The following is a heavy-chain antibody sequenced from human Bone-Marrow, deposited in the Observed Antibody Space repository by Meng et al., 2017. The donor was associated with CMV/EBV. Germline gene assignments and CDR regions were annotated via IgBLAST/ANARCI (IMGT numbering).Heavy chain of an antibody. CDR2: ISYDGSNK. CDR3: ARGPYDYGYY. Sequence: GESLKISCAASGFTFSSYAMHWVRQAPGKGLEWVAVISYDGSNKYYADSVKGRFTISRDNSKNTLYLQINSLRAEDTAVYYCARGPYDYGYYGGQGTLGAVSS. D-gene: IGHD4-17*01. V-gene: IGHV3-30-3*01. J-gene: IGHJ4*02. CDR1: GFTFSSYA.